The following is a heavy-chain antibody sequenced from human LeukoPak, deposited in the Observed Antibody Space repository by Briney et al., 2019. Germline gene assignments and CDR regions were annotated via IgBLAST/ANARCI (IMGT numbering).Heavy chain of an antibody. CDR1: GFSLSTSGVG. V-gene: IGHV2-5*02. Sequence: SGPTLVKPTQTLTLTGTFSGFSLSTSGVGVGWIRQPPGKALEWLALIYWDADKRYSPSLKNRLTITKDTSKNQVVLTMTNMDPVDTATYYCAHRRRSYYGSGSYYVRWFDPWGQGTLVTVSS. CDR2: IYWDADK. D-gene: IGHD3-10*01. J-gene: IGHJ5*02. CDR3: AHRRRSYYGSGSYYVRWFDP.